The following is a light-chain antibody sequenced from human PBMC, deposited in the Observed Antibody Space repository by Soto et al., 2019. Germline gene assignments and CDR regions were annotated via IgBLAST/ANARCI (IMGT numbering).Light chain of an antibody. CDR3: QAWDSSNVV. V-gene: IGLV3-1*01. Sequence: SYELTQPPSVSVSPGQTANITSSGDKLGDKYACWYQQKPGQSPVLVIYQDSKRPSGIPERFSGSNSGNTATLTISGTQAMDEADYYCQAWDSSNVVFGGGTKLTVL. CDR2: QDS. CDR1: KLGDKY. J-gene: IGLJ2*01.